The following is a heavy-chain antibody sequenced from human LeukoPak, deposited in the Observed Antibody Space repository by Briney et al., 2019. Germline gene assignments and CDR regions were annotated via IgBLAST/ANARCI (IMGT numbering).Heavy chain of an antibody. D-gene: IGHD3-10*01. J-gene: IGHJ5*02. CDR3: ARPAIVHHYGSGPYYKIAGCFAP. V-gene: IGHV4-39*01. CDR2: INYSGST. Sequence: PSETLSLTRTVSVGSISSSSYYGGWIRQPPGKGVEGIGSINYSGSTDYNPSLNSRDPIYVDTPKNQFSLKLRSVSAADTAVYYCARPAIVHHYGSGPYYKIAGCFAPSGQRTLLTV. CDR1: VGSISSSSYY.